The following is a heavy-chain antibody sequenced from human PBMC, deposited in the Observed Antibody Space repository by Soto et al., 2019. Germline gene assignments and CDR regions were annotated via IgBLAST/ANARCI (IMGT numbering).Heavy chain of an antibody. J-gene: IGHJ4*02. CDR1: GFTFSRYG. CDR3: ARDPFGQTYPVVYDY. CDR2: ISDNGSDK. D-gene: IGHD3-3*01. Sequence: ESGGGVVKPERSLRLSCAASGFTFSRYGMHWVRQTPGKGLEWVAVISDNGSDKYYGDSVKGRFTISRDNSKNTLDLQMNSLRAEDTAVYFCARDPFGQTYPVVYDYWGQGTLVTVSS. V-gene: IGHV3-30*03.